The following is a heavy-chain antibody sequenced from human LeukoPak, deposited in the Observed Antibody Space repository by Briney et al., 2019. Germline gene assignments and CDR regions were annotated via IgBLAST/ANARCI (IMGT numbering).Heavy chain of an antibody. CDR1: GFTFSSYW. CDR2: INSDGSST. D-gene: IGHD6-19*01. CDR3: AREGAVAGTYYYYGMDV. Sequence: GGSLRLSCAASGFTFSSYWMHWVRQAPGKGLVWGSRINSDGSSTSYADSVKGRFTISRDNAKNTPYLQMNSLRAEDTAVYYCAREGAVAGTYYYYGMDVWGQGTTVTVSS. J-gene: IGHJ6*02. V-gene: IGHV3-74*01.